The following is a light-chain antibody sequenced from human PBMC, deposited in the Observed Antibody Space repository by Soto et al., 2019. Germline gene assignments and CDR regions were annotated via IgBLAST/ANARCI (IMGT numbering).Light chain of an antibody. CDR1: QSVSSSY. Sequence: EIVLTQSPGTLSLSPGERATLSCRASQSVSSSYLAWYQQKPGQAPRLLIYGASSRATGIPDRFSRSGSGRDFTLTISRLEPQDFAVYYCQHYGSSPKTFGQGAKLEI. CDR3: QHYGSSPKT. J-gene: IGKJ1*01. V-gene: IGKV3-20*01. CDR2: GAS.